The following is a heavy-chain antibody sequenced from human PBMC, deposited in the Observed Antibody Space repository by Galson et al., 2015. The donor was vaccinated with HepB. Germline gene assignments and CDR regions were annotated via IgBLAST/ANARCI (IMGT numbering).Heavy chain of an antibody. CDR3: ARGPRISMPLDI. J-gene: IGHJ3*02. Sequence: SLRLSCAASGFTVSSNYMSWVRQAPGKGLEWVSVIYSGGSTYHADSVKGRFTISRDNSKNTLYLQMNSLSAEDTAVYYCARGPRISMPLDIWGQGTMVTVSS. CDR2: IYSGGST. CDR1: GFTVSSNY. D-gene: IGHD2/OR15-2a*01. V-gene: IGHV3-66*01.